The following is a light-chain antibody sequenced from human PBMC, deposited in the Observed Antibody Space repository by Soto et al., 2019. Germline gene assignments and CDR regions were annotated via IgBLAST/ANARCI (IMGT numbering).Light chain of an antibody. CDR2: DVY. CDR1: SSGVGGYDF. Sequence: QSALTQPASVSGSPGQSITISCTGGSSGVGGYDFVSWYQQYPGKAPKLMIYDVYNRPLGVSDRFSGSRAGNTASLTISGLQAEDEADYYCSSYSTTDTLYVFGTGTKVTVL. J-gene: IGLJ1*01. CDR3: SSYSTTDTLYV. V-gene: IGLV2-14*01.